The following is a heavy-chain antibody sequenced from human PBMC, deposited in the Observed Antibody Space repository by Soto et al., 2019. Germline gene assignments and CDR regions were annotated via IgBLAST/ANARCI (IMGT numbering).Heavy chain of an antibody. CDR2: ISGSGGST. J-gene: IGHJ5*02. V-gene: IGHV3-23*01. CDR1: GFPVSSYA. D-gene: IGHD6-13*01. CDR3: AKYSSSWFTRSNWFDP. Sequence: GWSLSLSCTGSGFPVSSYAMSWVRPTPGKGLEWVSAISGSGGSTYYADSVKGRFTISRDNSKNTLYLQMNSLRAEDTAVYYCAKYSSSWFTRSNWFDPWGQGTLGNVS.